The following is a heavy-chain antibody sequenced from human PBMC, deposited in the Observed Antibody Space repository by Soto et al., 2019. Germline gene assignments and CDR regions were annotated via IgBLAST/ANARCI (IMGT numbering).Heavy chain of an antibody. CDR1: GGCFSGYY. Sequence: XGTLSLPCAVYGGCFSGYYWSWIRQPPGKGLEWIGEINHSGSTNYNPSLKSRVTISVDTSKNQFSLKLSSVTAADTAVYYCARVLKGSDSYGFLDYYGMDVWAQGTTVTVSS. CDR2: INHSGST. D-gene: IGHD5-18*01. CDR3: ARVLKGSDSYGFLDYYGMDV. J-gene: IGHJ6*02. V-gene: IGHV4-34*01.